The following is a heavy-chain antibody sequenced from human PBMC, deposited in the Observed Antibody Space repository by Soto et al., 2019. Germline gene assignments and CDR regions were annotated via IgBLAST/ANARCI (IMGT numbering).Heavy chain of an antibody. V-gene: IGHV3-33*01. CDR3: ARDRMQTLGPPYASYYLGV. Sequence: QVQLVESGGGVVQPGRSLRLSCASSGFTFSRYGMHWVRQAPGKGLEWGGVIWFDGSSQFYADSVKGRFTFSRDNSKNSLYLRMNSLRAEATAVYYCARDRMQTLGPPYASYYLGVWGKGTSVTVSS. D-gene: IGHD2-2*01. CDR1: GFTFSRYG. CDR2: IWFDGSSQ. J-gene: IGHJ6*03.